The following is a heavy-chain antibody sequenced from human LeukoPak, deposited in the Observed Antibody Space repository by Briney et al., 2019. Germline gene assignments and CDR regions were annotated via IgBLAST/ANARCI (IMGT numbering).Heavy chain of an antibody. CDR2: ISSSSSYI. CDR3: ARDVLRFLEWLPRGSFQH. V-gene: IGHV3-21*01. J-gene: IGHJ1*01. Sequence: PGGSLRLSCAASGFTFSSYSMNWVRQAPGKGLEWVSSISSSSSYIYYVDSVKGRFTISRDNAKNSLYLQMNSLRAEDTAVYYCARDVLRFLEWLPRGSFQHWGQGTLVTVSS. D-gene: IGHD3-3*01. CDR1: GFTFSSYS.